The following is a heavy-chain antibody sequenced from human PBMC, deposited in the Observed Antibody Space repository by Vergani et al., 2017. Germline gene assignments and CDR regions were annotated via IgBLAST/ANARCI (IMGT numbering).Heavy chain of an antibody. Sequence: EVQLLESGGGLVQPGGSLRLSCAASGFTFSSYWMSWVRQAPGKGLEWVANIKQDGSEKYYVDSVKGRFTISRDNAKNSLYLQMNSLRAEDTAVYYCAAVTHYYDSSGYDSGGAFDIWGQGTMVTVSS. J-gene: IGHJ3*02. CDR2: IKQDGSEK. CDR1: GFTFSSYW. V-gene: IGHV3-7*01. CDR3: AAVTHYYDSSGYDSGGAFDI. D-gene: IGHD3-22*01.